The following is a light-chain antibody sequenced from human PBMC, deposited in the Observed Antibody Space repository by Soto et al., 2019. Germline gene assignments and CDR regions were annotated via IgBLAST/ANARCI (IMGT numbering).Light chain of an antibody. CDR1: QNIGSF. CDR2: SAF. Sequence: IPQSPSSLSASIGGRVTITCRASQNIGSFLNWYQQKPGEAPRLLVYSAFRIQSGVPSRFNASGSGTDFTLSISSLQPEDFSPYYCQQGSTTPISSGLGARLEI. CDR3: QQGSTTPIS. J-gene: IGKJ5*01. V-gene: IGKV1-39*01.